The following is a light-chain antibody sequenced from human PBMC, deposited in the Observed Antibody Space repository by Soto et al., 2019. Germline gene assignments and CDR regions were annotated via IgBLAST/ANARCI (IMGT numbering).Light chain of an antibody. CDR2: DAS. Sequence: EIMLTQSPATLSLTPGERATLSCRASQTVSSYLAWYQQKPGQAPRLLIYDASNRATGIPARFSGSGSGTDFTLTISSLEPEDFAVYYCQQRSNWQITFGQGTRLEI. V-gene: IGKV3-11*01. CDR3: QQRSNWQIT. J-gene: IGKJ5*01. CDR1: QTVSSY.